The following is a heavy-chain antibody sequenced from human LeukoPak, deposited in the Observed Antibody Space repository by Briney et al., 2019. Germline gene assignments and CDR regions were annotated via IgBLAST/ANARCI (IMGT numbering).Heavy chain of an antibody. CDR2: TYYRSKWYN. J-gene: IGHJ4*02. D-gene: IGHD6-19*01. V-gene: IGHV6-1*01. CDR3: ARNRAVAGKEGYDY. Sequence: SQTLSLTCAISGDSVSSNSAAWNWIRQSPSRGLEWLGRTYYRSKWYNDYAVSVKSRITINPDTSKKQFSLQLNSVTPEDTAVYYCARNRAVAGKEGYDYWGQGSLVTVSS. CDR1: GDSVSSNSAA.